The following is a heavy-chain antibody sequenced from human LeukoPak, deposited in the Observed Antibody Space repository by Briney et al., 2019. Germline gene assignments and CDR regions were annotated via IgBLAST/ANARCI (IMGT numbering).Heavy chain of an antibody. J-gene: IGHJ5*02. D-gene: IGHD3-10*01. CDR3: ARDRLWFGEWLGFDP. V-gene: IGHV4-59*08. CDR1: GDSISSYY. Sequence: SETLSLTCTVSGDSISSYYWSWIRQPPGKGLEWIEYIYYSGSTNYNPSLKSRVTISVDTSKNQFSLKLSSVTAADTAVYYCARDRLWFGEWLGFDPWGQGTLVTVSS. CDR2: IYYSGST.